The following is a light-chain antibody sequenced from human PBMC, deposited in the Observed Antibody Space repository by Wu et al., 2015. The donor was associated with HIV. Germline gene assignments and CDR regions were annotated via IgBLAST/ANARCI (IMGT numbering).Light chain of an antibody. CDR3: QQYNTYWT. V-gene: IGKV1-5*03. Sequence: DIQMTQSPSTLSASVGDRVTPTCRASQSVYSWLAWYQHKPGKAPKLLIYKASTLESGVPSRFSGSGSGTEFTLTISSLQPDDFATYYCQQYNTYWTFGLGTKVDIK. J-gene: IGKJ1*01. CDR2: KAS. CDR1: QSVYSW.